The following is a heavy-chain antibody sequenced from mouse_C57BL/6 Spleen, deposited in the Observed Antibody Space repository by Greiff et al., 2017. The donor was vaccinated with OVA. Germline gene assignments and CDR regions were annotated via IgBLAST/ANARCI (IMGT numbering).Heavy chain of an antibody. J-gene: IGHJ4*01. D-gene: IGHD1-1*01. V-gene: IGHV5-17*01. CDR2: ISSGSSTI. Sequence: EVQGVESGGGLVKPGGSLKLSCAASGFTFSDYGMHWVRQAPEKGLEWVAYISSGSSTIYYADTVKGRFTISRDNAKNTLFLQMTSLRSEDTAMYYCARPLTTVKDYYAMDYWGQGTSVTVSS. CDR1: GFTFSDYG. CDR3: ARPLTTVKDYYAMDY.